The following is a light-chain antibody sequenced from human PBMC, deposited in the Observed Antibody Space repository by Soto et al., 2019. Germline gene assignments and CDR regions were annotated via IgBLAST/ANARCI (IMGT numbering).Light chain of an antibody. CDR2: DAS. V-gene: IGKV3-11*01. J-gene: IGKJ4*01. CDR1: QSVGSY. Sequence: IVLIQSPATLSLSPGERATLSCRASQSVGSYLAWYQHKPGQAPRLLISDASNRATGIPARFSGSGSETDFTLTISSLEPEDSAVYYCQQRSNWPSLTFGGGTNVDI. CDR3: QQRSNWPSLT.